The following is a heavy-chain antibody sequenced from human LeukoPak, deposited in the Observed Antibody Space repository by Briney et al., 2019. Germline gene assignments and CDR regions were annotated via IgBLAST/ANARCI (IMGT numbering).Heavy chain of an antibody. V-gene: IGHV3-15*01. Sequence: KPGGSLRLSCAASGFTFSNAWMSWVRQAPGKGLEWVGRIKSKTDGGTIDYAAPVKGRFTISRDDSKNTLYLQMNSLETEDTAVYYCATDLHDYGDYIRLNWGQGTLVTVSS. D-gene: IGHD4-17*01. CDR2: IKSKTDGGTI. CDR3: ATDLHDYGDYIRLN. J-gene: IGHJ4*02. CDR1: GFTFSNAW.